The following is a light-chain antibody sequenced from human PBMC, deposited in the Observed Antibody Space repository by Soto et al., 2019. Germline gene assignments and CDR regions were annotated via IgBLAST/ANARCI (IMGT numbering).Light chain of an antibody. Sequence: IQMTQSPSSVSASVGDRVTITCRASQGIGSWLAWYQQKPGKAPNLLIYTVSSLQSGVPSRFSGSGSGTDVTLTISNLQPEEFATYYCQQAASFPITFGQGTRLRL. CDR2: TVS. V-gene: IGKV1-12*01. J-gene: IGKJ5*01. CDR3: QQAASFPIT. CDR1: QGIGSW.